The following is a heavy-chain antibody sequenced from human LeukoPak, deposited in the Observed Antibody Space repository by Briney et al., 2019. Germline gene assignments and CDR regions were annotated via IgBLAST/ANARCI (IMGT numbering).Heavy chain of an antibody. D-gene: IGHD3-22*01. CDR3: TRSSEGRYYYDSSGFSYYYYYMDV. CDR2: IYYSGST. J-gene: IGHJ6*03. V-gene: IGHV4-59*01. CDR1: GGSISSYY. Sequence: SETLSLTCTVSGGSISSYYWSWIRQPPGKGLEWIGYIYYSGSTYYNPSLRSRVTISVDTSKNQFSLKLSSVTAADTAVYYCTRSSEGRYYYDSSGFSYYYYYMDVWGKGTTVTISS.